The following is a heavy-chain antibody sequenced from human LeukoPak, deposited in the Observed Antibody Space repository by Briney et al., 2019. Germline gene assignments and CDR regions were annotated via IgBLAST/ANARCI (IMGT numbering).Heavy chain of an antibody. CDR2: IYYSGST. V-gene: IGHV4-59*12. J-gene: IGHJ4*02. CDR1: GGSISSYY. Sequence: SETLSLTCTVSGGSISSYYWSWIRQPPGKGLEWIGYIYYSGSTNYNPSLKSRVTISVDTSKNQFSLKLSSVTAADTAVYYCAREVSSQLVPVGATPFDYWGQGTLVTVSS. CDR3: AREVSSQLVPVGATPFDY. D-gene: IGHD1-26*01.